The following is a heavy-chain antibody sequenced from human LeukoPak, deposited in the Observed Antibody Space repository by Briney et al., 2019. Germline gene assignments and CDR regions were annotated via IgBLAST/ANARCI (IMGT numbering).Heavy chain of an antibody. V-gene: IGHV3-53*04. CDR1: GVTVSSNY. J-gene: IGHJ6*02. D-gene: IGHD2-15*01. CDR3: ARESRKGYCSGGSCPHYYGMDV. CDR2: MYSGGSA. Sequence: GGSLRLSCAASGVTVSSNYMSWGRQAPGKGLELVSVMYSGGSACYAESVKGRFTISRHNSKHTLYLQMNSLRAEDTAVYYCARESRKGYCSGGSCPHYYGMDVWGQGTTVTVSS.